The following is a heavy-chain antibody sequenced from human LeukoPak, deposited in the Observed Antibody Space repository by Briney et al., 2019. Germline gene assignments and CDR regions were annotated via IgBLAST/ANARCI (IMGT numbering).Heavy chain of an antibody. CDR1: GGSLSSGSYY. V-gene: IGHV4-61*02. CDR3: AREGISRNWFDP. J-gene: IGHJ5*02. CDR2: IYTSGST. D-gene: IGHD3-3*02. Sequence: SQTLSLTCTVSGGSLSSGSYYWSWIRQPAGKGLEWIGRIYTSGSTNYNPSLKSRVTISVDTSKNQFSLKLSSVTAADTAVYYCAREGISRNWFDPWGQGTLVTVSS.